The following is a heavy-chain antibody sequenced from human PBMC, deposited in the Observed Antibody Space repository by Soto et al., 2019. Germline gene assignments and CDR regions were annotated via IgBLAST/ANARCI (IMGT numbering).Heavy chain of an antibody. V-gene: IGHV4-59*01. Sequence: QVQLQESGPGLVKPSETLSLTCTVSGGSISSSYWSWIRQPPGKGLECIGYFYYIGSTNYRRSLKIRVTISVDTSKNQFSLKLSSVTAAETAVYYWARGGDCGDGCYSGALVRWGQGTLVTGYS. D-gene: IGHD2-21*02. CDR1: GGSISSSY. J-gene: IGHJ4*02. CDR2: FYYIGST. CDR3: ARGGDCGDGCYSGALVR.